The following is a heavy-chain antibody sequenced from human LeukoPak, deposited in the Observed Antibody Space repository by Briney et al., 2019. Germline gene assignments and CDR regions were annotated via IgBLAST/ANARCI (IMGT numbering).Heavy chain of an antibody. CDR2: INHSGST. V-gene: IGHV4-34*01. Sequence: SETLSLTCAVYGGSFSGYYWSWIRQPPGKGLEWIGEINHSGSTNYNPSLKSRVTISVDTSKNQFSLKLSSVTAADTAVYYCARDPWTAAGGNDYWGQGTLVTVSS. CDR3: ARDPWTAAGGNDY. J-gene: IGHJ4*02. CDR1: GGSFSGYY. D-gene: IGHD6-13*01.